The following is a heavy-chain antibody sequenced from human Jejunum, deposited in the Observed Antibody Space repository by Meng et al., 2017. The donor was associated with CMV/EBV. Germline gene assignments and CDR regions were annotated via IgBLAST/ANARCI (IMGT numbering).Heavy chain of an antibody. D-gene: IGHD3-22*01. CDR2: FCHDGSQN. CDR1: RFSFTLSA. Sequence: LSCAASRFSFTLSALLWFRPAPGKGLEFVSHFCHDGSQNPYGDSVHGRFTVSRDKSQSMFYLQMDSLKTQDTAMYSCSRRPMDDTIWGQGTLVTVSS. V-gene: IGHV3-41*02. J-gene: IGHJ4*02. CDR3: SRRPMDDTI.